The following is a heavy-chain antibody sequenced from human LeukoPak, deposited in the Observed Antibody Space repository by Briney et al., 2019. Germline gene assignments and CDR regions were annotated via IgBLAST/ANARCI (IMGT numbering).Heavy chain of an antibody. CDR1: GFTFSSFW. Sequence: GGSLRLSCAASGFTFSSFWMSWVRQAPGKGLEWVANIKQDGSDKYHVDSVKGRFTISRDNAKNSQYLQMNSLRAEDTAVYYCAKHYDFWTGYNANFDSWGQGTLVTVSS. J-gene: IGHJ4*02. D-gene: IGHD3-3*01. V-gene: IGHV3-7*05. CDR3: AKHYDFWTGYNANFDS. CDR2: IKQDGSDK.